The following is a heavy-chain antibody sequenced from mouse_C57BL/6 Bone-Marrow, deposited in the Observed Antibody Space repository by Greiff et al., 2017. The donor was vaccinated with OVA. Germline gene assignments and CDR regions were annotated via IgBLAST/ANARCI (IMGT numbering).Heavy chain of an antibody. D-gene: IGHD1-1*01. CDR3: TAFITTVVADY. Sequence: VQLQQSGAELVRPGASVKLCCTASGFNIKDDYMHWVKQRPEQGLEWIGWIDPENGDTEYASKFQGKATITADTSSNTAYLQLSSLTSEDTAVYYCTAFITTVVADYWGQGTTLTVSS. CDR2: IDPENGDT. V-gene: IGHV14-4*01. J-gene: IGHJ2*01. CDR1: GFNIKDDY.